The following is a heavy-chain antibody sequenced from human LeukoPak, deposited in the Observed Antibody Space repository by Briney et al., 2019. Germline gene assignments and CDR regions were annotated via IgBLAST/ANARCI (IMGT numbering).Heavy chain of an antibody. D-gene: IGHD1-26*01. CDR3: AKDLRSSADSKMGAADY. Sequence: GGSLRLSCAASGFTFSSYAMSWVRQAPGKGLEWVSSISDSGGSTYYADSVKGRFTISRDNSKNTLYLQMNSLRAEDTAVYYCAKDLRSSADSKMGAADYWGQGTLVTVSS. V-gene: IGHV3-23*01. CDR2: ISDSGGST. J-gene: IGHJ4*02. CDR1: GFTFSSYA.